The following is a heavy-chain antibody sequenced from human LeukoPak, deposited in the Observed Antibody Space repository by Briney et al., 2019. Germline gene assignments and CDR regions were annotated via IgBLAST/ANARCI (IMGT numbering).Heavy chain of an antibody. CDR2: IYYSGST. CDR1: GGSISSSSYY. V-gene: IGHV4-39*07. Sequence: PSETLPLTCTVSGGSISSSSYYWGWIRQPPGKGLEWIGSIYYSGSTYYNPSLKSRVTISVDTSKNQFSLKLSSVTAADTAVYYCARSIDDYGGVLPYYYYYMDVWGKGTTVTVSS. CDR3: ARSIDDYGGVLPYYYYYMDV. J-gene: IGHJ6*03. D-gene: IGHD4-23*01.